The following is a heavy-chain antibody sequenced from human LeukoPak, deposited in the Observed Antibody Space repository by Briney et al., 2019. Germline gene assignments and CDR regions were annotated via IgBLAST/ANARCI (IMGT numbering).Heavy chain of an antibody. CDR1: GFTFGDYD. D-gene: IGHD3-22*01. CDR2: LRSKVYGGAT. V-gene: IGHV3-49*03. Sequence: GRSLRLSCTSSGFTFGDYDMRWFRQAQGKGLVWVGFLRSKVYGGATEYAASVKGRFTISRDDSKRIAYLQMISLKTEDTAVYYCTRLRDTSGLSWDYWGQGTLVTVSS. J-gene: IGHJ4*02. CDR3: TRLRDTSGLSWDY.